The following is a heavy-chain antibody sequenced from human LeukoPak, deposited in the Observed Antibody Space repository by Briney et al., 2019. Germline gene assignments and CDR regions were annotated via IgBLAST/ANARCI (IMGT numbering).Heavy chain of an antibody. CDR1: GFTFSSYW. CDR3: ARGREEMATIYFAY. D-gene: IGHD5-24*01. CDR2: IKKDGSEK. V-gene: IGHV3-7*01. Sequence: SGGSLRLSCAASGFTFSSYWMSWVRQAPGKGLEWVANIKKDGSEKYYVDSVKGRFTISRDNAKNSLYLQMNSLRAEDTAVYYCARGREEMATIYFAYWGQGTLVTVSS. J-gene: IGHJ4*02.